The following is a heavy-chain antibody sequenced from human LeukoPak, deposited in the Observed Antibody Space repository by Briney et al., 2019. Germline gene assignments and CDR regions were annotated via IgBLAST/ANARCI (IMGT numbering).Heavy chain of an antibody. CDR3: ARDQDYYGSGSYHAFDI. V-gene: IGHV3-53*01. D-gene: IGHD3-10*01. CDR1: GFTVSSKY. J-gene: IGHJ3*02. CDR2: IYSGGST. Sequence: PGGSLRLSCAASGFTVSSKYMSSVRQAPGKGLEWVSVIYSGGSTYYADSVKGRFTISRDNSKNTLYLQMNSLRAEDTAVYYCARDQDYYGSGSYHAFDIWGQGTMVTVSS.